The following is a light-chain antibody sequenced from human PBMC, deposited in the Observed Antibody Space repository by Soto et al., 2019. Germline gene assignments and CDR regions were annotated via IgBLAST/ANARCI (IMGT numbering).Light chain of an antibody. Sequence: SVLTQPPSVSAAPGQKVTISCSGSSSNIGGNSVFWYQQLPGTAPKLLIYDDNKRPSGIPDRFSGSKSGTSATLGITGFQTGDEADYYCGSWDSSLSAYVFGTGTKVTV. CDR3: GSWDSSLSAYV. CDR2: DDN. CDR1: SSNIGGNS. V-gene: IGLV1-51*01. J-gene: IGLJ1*01.